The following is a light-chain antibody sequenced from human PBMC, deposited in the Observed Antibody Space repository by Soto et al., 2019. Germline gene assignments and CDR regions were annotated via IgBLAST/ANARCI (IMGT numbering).Light chain of an antibody. Sequence: EIVMTQSPATLSVSPGERATLSCRASQSVSSNLAWYQQKPGQAPRLLIYGSSTRATGIPARFIGSESGTEFTLTISSLQSEDFALYYCQQYSEWPRTFGQGTKVEVK. V-gene: IGKV3-15*01. CDR1: QSVSSN. J-gene: IGKJ1*01. CDR2: GSS. CDR3: QQYSEWPRT.